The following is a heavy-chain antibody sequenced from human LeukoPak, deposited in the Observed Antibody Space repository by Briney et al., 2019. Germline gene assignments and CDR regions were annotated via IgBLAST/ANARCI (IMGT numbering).Heavy chain of an antibody. CDR1: GGTFSSYA. D-gene: IGHD6-13*01. CDR3: VREQQLVLDYYYGMDV. Sequence: ASVKDSCKASGGTFSSYAISWVRQAPGQGLEWMGRIIPILGIANYAQKFQGRVTITADKSTSTAYMELSSLRSEDTAVYYCVREQQLVLDYYYGMDVWGQGTTVTVSS. J-gene: IGHJ6*02. V-gene: IGHV1-69*04. CDR2: IIPILGIA.